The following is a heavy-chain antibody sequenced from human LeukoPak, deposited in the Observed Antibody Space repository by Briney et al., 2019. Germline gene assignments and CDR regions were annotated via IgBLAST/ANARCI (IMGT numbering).Heavy chain of an antibody. CDR1: GYTFTSYG. V-gene: IGHV1-8*02. CDR2: MNPNSGNT. CDR3: ARLGSGWYYYYYGMDV. Sequence: GASVKVSCKASGYTFTSYGINWVRQATGQGLEWMGWMNPNSGNTGYAQKFQGRVTMTRNTSISTAYMELSSLRSEDTAVYYCARLGSGWYYYYYGMDVWGQGTTVTVSS. D-gene: IGHD6-19*01. J-gene: IGHJ6*02.